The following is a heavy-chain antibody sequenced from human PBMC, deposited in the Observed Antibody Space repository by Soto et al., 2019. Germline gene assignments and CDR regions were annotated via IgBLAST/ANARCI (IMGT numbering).Heavy chain of an antibody. CDR1: GGTFSSYT. J-gene: IGHJ5*02. D-gene: IGHD3-9*01. V-gene: IGHV1-69*04. CDR3: ARESYYDILTGYYGKLKYNWFDP. Sequence: GASVKVSCKASGGTFSSYTISWVRQAPGQGLEWMGRIIPILGIANYAQKFQGRVTITADKSTSTAYMELSSLRSEDTAVYYCARESYYDILTGYYGKLKYNWFDPWGQGTLVTVSS. CDR2: IIPILGIA.